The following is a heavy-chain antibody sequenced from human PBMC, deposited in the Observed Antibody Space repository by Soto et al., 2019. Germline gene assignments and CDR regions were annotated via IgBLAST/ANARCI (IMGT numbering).Heavy chain of an antibody. D-gene: IGHD6-13*01. CDR3: ARDRGIAAADKDYYYYGMDV. CDR2: ISAYNGNT. V-gene: IGHV1-18*01. Sequence: ASVKVSCKASGYTFTSYGISWVRQAPGQGLEWMGWISAYNGNTNYAQKLQGRVTMTTDTSTSTAYMELRSLSSDDTAVYYCARDRGIAAADKDYYYYGMDVCGQGTTLAVYS. CDR1: GYTFTSYG. J-gene: IGHJ6*02.